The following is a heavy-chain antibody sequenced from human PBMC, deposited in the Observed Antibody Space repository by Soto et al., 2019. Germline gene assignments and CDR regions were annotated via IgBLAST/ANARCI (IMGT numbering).Heavy chain of an antibody. CDR2: ITGSGGSV. J-gene: IGHJ5*02. V-gene: IGHV3-23*01. D-gene: IGHD3-22*01. Sequence: EVQLLQSGGGLVQPGGSLRLSCAASGNTFSTFAMSWVRQAPGSGLKWVSGITGSGGSVYYADSVKGRFTISRDKSKNTLYLQMNSLRAEDTAIYYCVATGGSYYDSGANVAWGQGTLVTVSS. CDR1: GNTFSTFA. CDR3: VATGGSYYDSGANVA.